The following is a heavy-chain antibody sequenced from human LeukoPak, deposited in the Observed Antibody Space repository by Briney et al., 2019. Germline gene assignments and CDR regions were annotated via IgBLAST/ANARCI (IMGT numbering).Heavy chain of an antibody. CDR2: IYYSGST. D-gene: IGHD2-2*02. CDR1: GGSISSYY. V-gene: IGHV4-59*01. J-gene: IGHJ4*02. CDR3: ARARGVVVPAAISYFDY. Sequence: SETLSLTCTVSGGSISSYYWSWIRQPPGKGLEWIGYIYYSGSTNYNPSLRSRVTISVDTSKNQFSLKLSSVTAADTAVYYCARARGVVVPAAISYFDYWGQGTLVTVSS.